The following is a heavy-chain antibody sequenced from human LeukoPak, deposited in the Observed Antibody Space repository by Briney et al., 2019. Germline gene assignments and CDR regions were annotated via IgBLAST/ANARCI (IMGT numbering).Heavy chain of an antibody. D-gene: IGHD2-15*01. J-gene: IGHJ4*02. Sequence: ASVKVSCKASGYTFTGYYRHWVRQAPGQGLEWMGWINPNNGATNYAQKFQGRVTMTRDTSISTAYMELSRLRSDDTAVYYCARERNGTYSSDYYFDYWGQGTLVTVSS. CDR3: ARERNGTYSSDYYFDY. CDR1: GYTFTGYY. CDR2: INPNNGAT. V-gene: IGHV1-2*02.